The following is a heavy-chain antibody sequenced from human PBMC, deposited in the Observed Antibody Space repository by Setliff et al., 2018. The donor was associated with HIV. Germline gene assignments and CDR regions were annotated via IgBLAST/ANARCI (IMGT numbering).Heavy chain of an antibody. Sequence: GGSLRLSCAASGFTFDDYTMHWVRQAPGKGLEWVSHISWDGVNKYYADSLKGRFTISRDNSKSSLYLQMTSLRTEDTALYYCVKDTLIGWNDPDLFAFDIWGQGTMVTVSS. CDR3: VKDTLIGWNDPDLFAFDI. D-gene: IGHD1-1*01. J-gene: IGHJ3*02. CDR1: GFTFDDYT. CDR2: ISWDGVNK. V-gene: IGHV3-43*01.